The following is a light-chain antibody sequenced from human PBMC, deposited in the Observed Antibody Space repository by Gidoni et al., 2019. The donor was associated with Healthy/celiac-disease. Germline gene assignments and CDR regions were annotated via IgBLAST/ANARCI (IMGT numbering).Light chain of an antibody. CDR2: DAS. V-gene: IGKV1-33*01. Sequence: DIQMTQSPSSLSASVGDRVTITCQASQDISNYLNWYQQKPGEDPKLLIYDASNLETWVPSRFSGSGAGTDFTFTISSLQPEDIATYYCQQYDNLPMYTFGQGTKLEIK. J-gene: IGKJ2*01. CDR1: QDISNY. CDR3: QQYDNLPMYT.